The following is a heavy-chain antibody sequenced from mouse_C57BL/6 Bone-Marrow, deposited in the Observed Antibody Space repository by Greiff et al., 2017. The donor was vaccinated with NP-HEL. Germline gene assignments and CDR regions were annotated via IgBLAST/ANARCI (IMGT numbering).Heavy chain of an antibody. Sequence: EVQLVESGGDLVKPGGSLKLSCAASGFTFSSYGMSWVRQTPDKRLEWVATISSGGSYTYYPDSVKGRFTISRDNAKNTLYLQMSSLKSEDTAMYYCASLLSSWGQGTSVTVSS. J-gene: IGHJ4*01. CDR1: GFTFSSYG. CDR3: ASLLSS. CDR2: ISSGGSYT. D-gene: IGHD1-3*01. V-gene: IGHV5-6*01.